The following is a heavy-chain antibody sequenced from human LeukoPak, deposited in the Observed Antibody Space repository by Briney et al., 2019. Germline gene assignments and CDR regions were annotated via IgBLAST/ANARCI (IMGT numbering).Heavy chain of an antibody. CDR2: INPGGSNR. Sequence: GGSLRLPCAASGFTFSDYYMNWVRQAPGKGLEWVSYINPGGSNRFYAGSVRGRFTISRDDAKKSVYLQMNSLRAEDTAVYYCASSLSSGWGPVDDYWGQGIMVTVSS. V-gene: IGHV3-11*04. CDR3: ASSLSSGWGPVDDY. D-gene: IGHD6-19*01. J-gene: IGHJ4*02. CDR1: GFTFSDYY.